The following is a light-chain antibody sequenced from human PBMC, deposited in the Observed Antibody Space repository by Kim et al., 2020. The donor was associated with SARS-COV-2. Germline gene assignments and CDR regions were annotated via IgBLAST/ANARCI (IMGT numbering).Light chain of an antibody. CDR2: SDT. CDR3: QVWDSSTAV. J-gene: IGLJ1*01. V-gene: IGLV3-9*01. CDR1: NIGSKN. Sequence: SYELTQPLSVSVALGQTARITCGGNNIGSKNVHCYQQKPGQAPVLVIYSDTNRPSGIPERFSGSNSGNTATLTISRAQAGDEADYYCQVWDSSTAVFGTGTKVTVL.